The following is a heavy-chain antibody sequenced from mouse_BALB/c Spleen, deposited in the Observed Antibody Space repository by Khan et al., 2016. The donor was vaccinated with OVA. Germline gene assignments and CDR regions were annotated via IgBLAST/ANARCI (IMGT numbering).Heavy chain of an antibody. V-gene: IGHV3-2*02. CDR1: GYSITSAYT. CDR2: ISSSGNT. CDR3: ARKDYYDYDTFPY. Sequence: EVKLLESGPGLVKPSQSLSLTCTVTGYSITSAYTWNWIRQFPGNKLEWMGFISSSGNTRYNPSLKSRISITRDTSKNQFFLQLNSVTSEDTATYYCARKDYYDYDTFPYWGQGTLVTVSA. J-gene: IGHJ3*01. D-gene: IGHD2-4*01.